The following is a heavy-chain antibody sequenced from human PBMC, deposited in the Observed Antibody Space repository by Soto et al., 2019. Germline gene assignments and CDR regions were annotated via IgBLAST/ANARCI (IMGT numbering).Heavy chain of an antibody. V-gene: IGHV4-4*02. CDR1: GGSISSSNW. CDR2: IYHSGST. CDR3: ARDRIALAGVLGGEVDY. Sequence: PSETLSLTCAFSGGSISSSNWWSWVRQPPGKGLEWIGEIYHSGSTNYNPSLKSRVTISVDKSKNQFSLKLSSVTAADTAVYYCARDRIALAGVLGGEVDYWGQGTLVTVSS. D-gene: IGHD6-19*01. J-gene: IGHJ4*02.